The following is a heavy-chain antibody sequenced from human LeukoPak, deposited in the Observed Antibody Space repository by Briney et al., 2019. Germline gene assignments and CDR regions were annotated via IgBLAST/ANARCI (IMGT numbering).Heavy chain of an antibody. CDR3: ATEMATISH. V-gene: IGHV4-61*01. D-gene: IGHD5-24*01. Sequence: SETLSLTCTVSGGSVSSGSYYWSWIRQPPGKGLEWIGYIYYSGSTNYNPSLKSRVTISVDTSKNQFSLKLSSVTAADTAVYYCATEMATISHWGQGTLVTVSS. CDR1: GGSVSSGSYY. J-gene: IGHJ4*02. CDR2: IYYSGST.